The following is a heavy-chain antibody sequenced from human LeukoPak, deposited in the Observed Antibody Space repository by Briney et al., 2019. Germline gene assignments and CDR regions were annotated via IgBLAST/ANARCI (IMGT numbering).Heavy chain of an antibody. J-gene: IGHJ5*02. D-gene: IGHD3-22*01. CDR3: ARVGDYDSSGYYGWFDP. CDR2: INHSGST. V-gene: IGHV4-34*01. Sequence: SETLSLTFALYGGSFSGYYWSWSRQRPAKGLGWSGEINHSGSTNYNPSLKSTVTISVDTSKNQSSLKLSSVTAADTAVYYCARVGDYDSSGYYGWFDPWGEGTLVTVSS. CDR1: GGSFSGYY.